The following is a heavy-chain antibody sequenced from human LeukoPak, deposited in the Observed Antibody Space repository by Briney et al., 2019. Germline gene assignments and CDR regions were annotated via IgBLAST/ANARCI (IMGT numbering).Heavy chain of an antibody. V-gene: IGHV1-69*04. D-gene: IGHD3-22*01. J-gene: IGHJ4*02. Sequence: SVKVPCKASGGTFSSYAISWVRQAPGQGLEWMGRIIPILGIANYAQKFQGRVTITADKSTSTAYMELSSLRSEDTAVYYCARDPVSMIGSEYYFDYWGQGTLVTVSS. CDR3: ARDPVSMIGSEYYFDY. CDR1: GGTFSSYA. CDR2: IIPILGIA.